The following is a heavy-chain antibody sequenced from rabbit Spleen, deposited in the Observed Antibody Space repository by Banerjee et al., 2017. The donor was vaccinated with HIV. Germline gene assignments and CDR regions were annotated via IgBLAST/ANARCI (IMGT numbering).Heavy chain of an antibody. CDR3: ARDGAGGSYFAL. CDR1: GFSFSSRYY. D-gene: IGHD8-1*01. V-gene: IGHV1S40*01. J-gene: IGHJ4*01. Sequence: QSLEESGGDLVKPGASLTLTCTASGFSFSSRYYSCWVRQPPGKGLEWIACVGSGGFTYYANWAKGRFTISKTSSTTVTLQMTSLTAADTATYFCARDGAGGSYFALWGPGTLVTVS. CDR2: VGSGGFT.